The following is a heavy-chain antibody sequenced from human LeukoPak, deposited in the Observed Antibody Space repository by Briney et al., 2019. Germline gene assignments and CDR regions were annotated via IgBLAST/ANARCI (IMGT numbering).Heavy chain of an antibody. V-gene: IGHV3-48*03. CDR3: ATVGRSTRPGH. Sequence: GGSLRLSCAASGFTFSNYEMNWVRQAPGKGLEWVSYISNSGSAIYYADSVEGRFIISRDNAKSSPYLQMNSLRVEDTAVYYCATVGRSTRPGHWGQGTLVTVSS. CDR1: GFTFSNYE. J-gene: IGHJ4*02. CDR2: ISNSGSAI. D-gene: IGHD6-6*01.